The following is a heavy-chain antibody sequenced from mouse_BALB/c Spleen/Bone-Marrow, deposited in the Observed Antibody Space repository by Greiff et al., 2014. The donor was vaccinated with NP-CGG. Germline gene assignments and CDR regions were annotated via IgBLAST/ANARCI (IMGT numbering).Heavy chain of an antibody. CDR2: IYPGDGDT. CDR1: GYTFTSYW. D-gene: IGHD1-1*02. Sequence: VQLQQSGAELARPGASVKLSCKASGYTFTSYWMQWVKQRPGQTLERIGAIYPGDGDTRYTQKFKGKATLTADKSSSTAYMQLSSLASEDSAVYYCASQGDYGSFDYWGQGTTLTVSS. V-gene: IGHV1-87*01. J-gene: IGHJ2*01. CDR3: ASQGDYGSFDY.